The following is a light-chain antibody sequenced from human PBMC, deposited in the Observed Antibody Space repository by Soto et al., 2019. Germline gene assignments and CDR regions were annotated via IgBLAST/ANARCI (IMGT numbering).Light chain of an antibody. CDR2: AAS. CDR1: QGISTY. J-gene: IGKJ5*01. Sequence: DIQITQSPPSLSSCLVDIVTITCRASQGISTYLNWYQQKPGKAPNLLIYAASSLQSGVPSRFSGSGSGTDFTLTISSLQPEHFATYYCQQTYSTSPVTFGQGTRLEIK. V-gene: IGKV1-39*01. CDR3: QQTYSTSPVT.